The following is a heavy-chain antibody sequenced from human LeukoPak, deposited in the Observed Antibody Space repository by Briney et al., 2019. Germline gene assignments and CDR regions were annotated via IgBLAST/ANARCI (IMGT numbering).Heavy chain of an antibody. Sequence: GGSLRLSCAASGFTFSSYWMYWVGHVPGKGLVWVSRINSDGSSTTYADSVKGRFTISRDNAKNTLYLQMNSLRAEDTAVYYCARDGIAFDYWGQGTLVTVSS. J-gene: IGHJ4*02. CDR2: INSDGSST. CDR3: ARDGIAFDY. D-gene: IGHD1-26*01. CDR1: GFTFSSYW. V-gene: IGHV3-74*01.